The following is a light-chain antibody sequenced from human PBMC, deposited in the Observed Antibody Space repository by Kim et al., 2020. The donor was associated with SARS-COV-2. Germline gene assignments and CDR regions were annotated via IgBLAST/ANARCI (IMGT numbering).Light chain of an antibody. Sequence: GPVTSTGVVGYFLVSWYHHHPVKRPMLLISAISNLPSGVSNRFSRSKSGNTASLTISGLQAEDAADYYCSSYTSSSTSHVVFGGGTQLTVL. CDR3: SSYTSSSTSHVV. J-gene: IGLJ2*01. CDR1: STGVVGYFL. V-gene: IGLV2-14*03. CDR2: AIS.